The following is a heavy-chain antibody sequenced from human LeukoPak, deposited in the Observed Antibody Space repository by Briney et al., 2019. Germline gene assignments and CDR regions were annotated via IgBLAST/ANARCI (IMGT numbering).Heavy chain of an antibody. CDR3: AKLPYVYSSSWWGSFWFDP. CDR2: ISGSGGST. Sequence: GGSLRLSCAASGFTFSSYGMSWVRQAPGKWLEWVSAISGSGGSTYYADSVKGRFTISRDNSKNTLYLQMNSLRAEDTAVYYCAKLPYVYSSSWWGSFWFDPWGQGTLVTVSS. V-gene: IGHV3-23*01. CDR1: GFTFSSYG. J-gene: IGHJ5*02. D-gene: IGHD6-13*01.